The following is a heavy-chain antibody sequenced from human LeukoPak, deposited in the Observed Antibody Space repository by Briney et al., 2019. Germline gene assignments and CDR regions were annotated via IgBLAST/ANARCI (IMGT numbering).Heavy chain of an antibody. V-gene: IGHV3-7*03. CDR1: GFIFSSYW. D-gene: IGHD2-21*01. Sequence: GGSLTLSCAASGFIFSSYWMSCVRQAPGKGLEWVANIKQDGSLKYYVDCVRGRFTTSRDNAKNSLYLQMNSLRVEDTAVYYCARSGLPDSWGQGTLVTVSS. J-gene: IGHJ4*02. CDR3: ARSGLPDS. CDR2: IKQDGSLK.